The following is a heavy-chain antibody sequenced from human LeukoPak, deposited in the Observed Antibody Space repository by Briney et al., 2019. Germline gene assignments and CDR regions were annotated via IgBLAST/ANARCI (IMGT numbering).Heavy chain of an antibody. CDR2: ISSSSSYI. J-gene: IGHJ4*02. V-gene: IGHV3-21*01. Sequence: GGSLRLSCAASGFTFSSYSMNWVRQAPGKGLEWVSSISSSSSYIYYADSVKGRFTISRDNSKNTLYLQMNSLRAEDTAVYYCAKLKNDFRSGPYYWGQGTLVSVSS. D-gene: IGHD3-3*01. CDR3: AKLKNDFRSGPYY. CDR1: GFTFSSYS.